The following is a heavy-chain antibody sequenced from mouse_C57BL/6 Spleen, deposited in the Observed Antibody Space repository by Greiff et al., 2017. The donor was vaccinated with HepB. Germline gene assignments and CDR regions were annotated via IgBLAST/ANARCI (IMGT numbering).Heavy chain of an antibody. CDR3: ARLGYSNYGGYYAMDY. CDR2: IDPSDSYT. J-gene: IGHJ4*01. CDR1: GYTFTSYW. Sequence: QVQLQQPGAELVMPGASVKLSCKASGYTFTSYWMHWVKQRPGQGLEWIGEIDPSDSYTNYNQKFKGKSTLTVDKSSSTAYMQLSSLTSEDSAVYYCARLGYSNYGGYYAMDYWGQGTSVTVSS. V-gene: IGHV1-69*01. D-gene: IGHD2-5*01.